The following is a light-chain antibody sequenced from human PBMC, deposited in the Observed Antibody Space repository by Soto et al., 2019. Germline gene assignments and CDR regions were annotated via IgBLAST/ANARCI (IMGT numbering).Light chain of an antibody. CDR2: AAS. CDR1: EGIKND. Sequence: DIQMTQSPSSLSASVGDRVTITCRPSEGIKNDLGWYQQKPGKAPQRLIYAASNLHSGVPSRFRGSGSGTDFTFTISRLQPEDIATYYCQQYENLPTFGQGTRLEIK. V-gene: IGKV1-17*01. CDR3: QQYENLPT. J-gene: IGKJ5*01.